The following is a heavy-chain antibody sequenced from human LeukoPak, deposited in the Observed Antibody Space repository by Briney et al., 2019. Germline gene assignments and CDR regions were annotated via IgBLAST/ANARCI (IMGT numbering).Heavy chain of an antibody. V-gene: IGHV4-30-2*01. Sequence: SQTLSLTCAVSGGSISSGGYSWSWIRQPPGKGLEWIGYIYHSGSTYYNPSLKSRVTISVDRSKNQFSLKLSSVTAADTAVYYCARGSGSVYYDSRGHWYFDLWAVAPWSLSPQ. J-gene: IGHJ2*01. CDR1: GGSISSGGYS. CDR3: ARGSGSVYYDSRGHWYFDL. D-gene: IGHD3-22*01. CDR2: IYHSGST.